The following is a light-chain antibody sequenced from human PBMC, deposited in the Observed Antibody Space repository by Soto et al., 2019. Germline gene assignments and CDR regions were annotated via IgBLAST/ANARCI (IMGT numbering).Light chain of an antibody. CDR1: TSDVGTYNL. V-gene: IGLV2-23*01. J-gene: IGLJ2*01. Sequence: QSVLTQPASVSGSPGQTITISCTGTTSDVGTYNLVSWYQQHPGKAPKLMIYGGSKWPSGVSNRFSGSKSGNTASLTISGLQAEDEADYYCCSYAGSSTWVFGGGTKLTVL. CDR2: GGS. CDR3: CSYAGSSTWV.